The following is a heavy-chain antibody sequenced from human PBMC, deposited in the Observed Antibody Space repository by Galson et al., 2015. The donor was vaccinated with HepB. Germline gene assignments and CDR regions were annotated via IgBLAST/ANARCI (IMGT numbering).Heavy chain of an antibody. V-gene: IGHV1-69*01. J-gene: IGHJ6*02. D-gene: IGHD1-26*01. CDR3: ARIRDSGSYHYYYGMDV. CDR1: GGTFSSYA. CDR2: IIPIFGTA. Sequence: SCKASGGTFSSYAISWMRQAPGQGLEWMGGIIPIFGTANYAQKFQGRVTITADESTSTAYMELSSLRSEDTAVYYCARIRDSGSYHYYYGMDVWGQGPTVTVSS.